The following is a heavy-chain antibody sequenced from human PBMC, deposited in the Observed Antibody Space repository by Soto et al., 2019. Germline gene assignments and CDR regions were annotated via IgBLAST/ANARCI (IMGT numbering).Heavy chain of an antibody. CDR3: ARRTTIAMGDSFDI. V-gene: IGHV3-66*01. D-gene: IGHD4-17*01. Sequence: EVQVVESGGGLVQPGGSLRLSCAASGFNVSRNYMAWVRLAPGRGLEWVSFIYNDGRTADADSVKGRFIISKDHSKNTLSLQMNSLRVEDTAVYYGARRTTIAMGDSFDIWGRGTAVIVSS. CDR1: GFNVSRNY. J-gene: IGHJ3*02. CDR2: IYNDGRT.